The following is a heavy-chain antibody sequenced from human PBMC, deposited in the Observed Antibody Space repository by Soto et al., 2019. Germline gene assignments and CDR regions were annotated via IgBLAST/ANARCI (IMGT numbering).Heavy chain of an antibody. J-gene: IGHJ4*02. CDR2: ILPVFHIP. CDR3: AGALGGPYSSVFDY. V-gene: IGHV1-69*01. CDR1: GGAFNNFY. D-gene: IGHD3-22*01. Sequence: QVHLVQSGAEVKKPGSSVKVSCKSSGGAFNNFYITWVRQAPGQGLEWLGGILPVFHIPNYAQRFQERVTITADESTTTVYMELNNLTSDDTAVYFCAGALGGPYSSVFDYWGQGTLVTVSS.